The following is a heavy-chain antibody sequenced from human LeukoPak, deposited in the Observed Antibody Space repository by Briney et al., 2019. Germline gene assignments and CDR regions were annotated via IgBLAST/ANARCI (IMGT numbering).Heavy chain of an antibody. V-gene: IGHV3-23*01. Sequence: GGSLRLSCAASGFTFSIYAMSWARQAPGKGLQWVSCITSRGESTWYVDSVKGRFTITRDNSENTLYLQMHSLRAEDTAVYYCARDRPNYYGSDGHYYRRDGDYWGRGTLVSVSS. D-gene: IGHD3-22*01. J-gene: IGHJ4*02. CDR2: ITSRGEST. CDR3: ARDRPNYYGSDGHYYRRDGDY. CDR1: GFTFSIYA.